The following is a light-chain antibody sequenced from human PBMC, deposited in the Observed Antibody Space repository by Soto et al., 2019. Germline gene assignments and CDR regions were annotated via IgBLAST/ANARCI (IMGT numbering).Light chain of an antibody. CDR2: DAS. CDR1: QSISSY. Sequence: EIVLTQSPATLSLSRGERATLSCRASQSISSYLAWYQQKPAQAPRLLNHDASDRAAGIPARCSGSGSGTDFTLTISSLEPEDFAMYYCQQRDTWPITFGQVTRLEIK. CDR3: QQRDTWPIT. V-gene: IGKV3-11*01. J-gene: IGKJ5*01.